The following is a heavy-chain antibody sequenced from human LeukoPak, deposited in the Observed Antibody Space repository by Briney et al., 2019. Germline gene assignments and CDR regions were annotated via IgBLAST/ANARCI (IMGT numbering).Heavy chain of an antibody. CDR2: ISGSGGST. Sequence: GGSLRLSCAASGFTFSSYAMSWVRQAPGKGLEWVSAISGSGGSTYYADSVKGRFTISRDNSKNTLYLQMNSLRAEDTAVYYCARASVNYGDPELDGMDVWGQGTTVTVSS. J-gene: IGHJ6*02. D-gene: IGHD4-17*01. CDR3: ARASVNYGDPELDGMDV. V-gene: IGHV3-23*01. CDR1: GFTFSSYA.